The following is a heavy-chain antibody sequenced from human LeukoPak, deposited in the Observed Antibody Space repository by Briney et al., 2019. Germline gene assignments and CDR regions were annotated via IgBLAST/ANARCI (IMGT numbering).Heavy chain of an antibody. CDR3: ARGSRLWSCSWYYFDY. CDR2: INHSGST. Sequence: SETLSLTCAVYGGSFSGYYWSWIRQPPGKGLEWIGEINHSGSTNYNPSLKSRVTISVDTSKNQFSLKLSSVTAADTAVYYCARGSRLWSCSWYYFDYWGQGTLVTVSS. D-gene: IGHD6-13*01. V-gene: IGHV4-34*01. J-gene: IGHJ4*02. CDR1: GGSFSGYY.